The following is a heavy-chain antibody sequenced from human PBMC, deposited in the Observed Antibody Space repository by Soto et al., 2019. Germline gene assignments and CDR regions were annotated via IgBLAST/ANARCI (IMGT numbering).Heavy chain of an antibody. V-gene: IGHV4-59*01. CDR3: ATRPPGDTWVPYFDY. CDR2: IFGGGTT. CDR1: GDSISAYY. J-gene: IGHJ4*02. Sequence: KLPETLSLACTVSGDSISAYYWSWIRQPPGKGLEWIGYIFGGGTTNYESSLKSRVTMSLDTSKNQFSLKLTSVTAGDSAMYYCATRPPGDTWVPYFDYWGQGILVIVSS. D-gene: IGHD3-10*01.